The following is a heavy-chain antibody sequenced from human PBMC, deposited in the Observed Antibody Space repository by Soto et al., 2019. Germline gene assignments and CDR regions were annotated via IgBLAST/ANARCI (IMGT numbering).Heavy chain of an antibody. J-gene: IGHJ4*02. CDR2: INAGNGNT. Sequence: QVQLVQSGAEEKKPGASVKVSCKASGYTFTSYAMHWVRQAPGQRLEWMGWINAGNGNTKYSQKFQGRVTITRDTSSRTAYMERSSLRAEDTAVYYCASESYGGEFDYWGQGTLVTVSA. CDR3: ASESYGGEFDY. CDR1: GYTFTSYA. D-gene: IGHD4-17*01. V-gene: IGHV1-3*05.